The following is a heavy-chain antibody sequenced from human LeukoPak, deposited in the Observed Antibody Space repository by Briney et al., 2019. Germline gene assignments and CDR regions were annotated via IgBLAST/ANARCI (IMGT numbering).Heavy chain of an antibody. J-gene: IGHJ4*02. V-gene: IGHV1-18*01. CDR2: ISAYNGNT. D-gene: IGHD3-10*01. CDR3: ASSYYGSGSYHTDTGFFDY. CDR1: GYTFTSYG. Sequence: ASVKVSCKASGYTFTSYGISWVRQAPGQGLEWMGWISAYNGNTNYAQKLQGRVTMTTDTSTSTAYMELRSLRSDDTAVYYCASSYYGSGSYHTDTGFFDYWGQGTLVTVSS.